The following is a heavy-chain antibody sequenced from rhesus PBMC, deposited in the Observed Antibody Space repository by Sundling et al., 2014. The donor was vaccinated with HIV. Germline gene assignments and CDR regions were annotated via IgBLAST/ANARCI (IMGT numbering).Heavy chain of an antibody. CDR1: GDSINTYYY. V-gene: IGHV4S9*01. Sequence: QVQLQESGPGLMKPSETLSLTCTVSGDSINTYYYWNWIRQSPGKGLEWIGSIHDSSSRISPSLKSRATISKDTSKNQFFLKLTSVTAADTALYYCARDSYYWGQGVLVTVSS. J-gene: IGHJ4*01. CDR3: ARDSYY. CDR2: IHDSSSR. D-gene: IGHD1-1-1*01.